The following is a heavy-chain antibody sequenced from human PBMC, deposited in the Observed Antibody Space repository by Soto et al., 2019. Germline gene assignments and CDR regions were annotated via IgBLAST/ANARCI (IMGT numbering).Heavy chain of an antibody. D-gene: IGHD6-13*01. V-gene: IGHV6-1*01. CDR3: ARVPIAAAGYYYYYGMDV. CDR2: TYYRSKWYN. J-gene: IGHJ6*02. CDR1: GDSVSSNSAA. Sequence: SQTLSLTSAISGDSVSSNSAALNWIRQSPSRVLEWLGRTYYRSKWYNDYAVSVKSRITINPDTSKNQFSLQLNSVTPEDTAVYYCARVPIAAAGYYYYYGMDVWGQGTTVTVSS.